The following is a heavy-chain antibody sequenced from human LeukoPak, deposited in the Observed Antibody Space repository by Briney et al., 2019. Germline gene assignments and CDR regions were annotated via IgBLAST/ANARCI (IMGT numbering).Heavy chain of an antibody. CDR1: GDSFSSHY. D-gene: IGHD4-17*01. J-gene: IGHJ3*02. CDR2: ISYIGST. Sequence: PSETLSLTCAVSGDSFSSHYWTWIRQPPGKGLEWIGYISYIGSTNYNPSLKSRVTISIDTSKNQFSLKLSSVTAADTAVYYCARDLVTVTKGFDIWGQGTMVSVCS. CDR3: ARDLVTVTKGFDI. V-gene: IGHV4-59*11.